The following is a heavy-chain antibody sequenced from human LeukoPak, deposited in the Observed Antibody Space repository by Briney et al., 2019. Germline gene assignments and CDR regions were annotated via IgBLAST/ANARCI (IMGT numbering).Heavy chain of an antibody. Sequence: PGGSLRLSCAASGFTFSDYYMSWIRQAPGKGLEWVSYISSSGSTIYYADSVKGRFTISRDSPKNTLYLQMNSLRAEDTAVYFCAKRGIVIRAVIIVGFHKEAYYFDYWGQGALVTVSS. V-gene: IGHV3-11*01. J-gene: IGHJ4*02. CDR2: ISSSGSTI. CDR1: GFTFSDYY. D-gene: IGHD3-10*01. CDR3: AKRGIVIRAVIIVGFHKEAYYFDY.